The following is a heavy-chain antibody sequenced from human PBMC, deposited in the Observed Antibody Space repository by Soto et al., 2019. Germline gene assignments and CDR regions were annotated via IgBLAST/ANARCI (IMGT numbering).Heavy chain of an antibody. CDR2: ISGSGGTI. V-gene: IGHV3-48*02. J-gene: IGHJ4*02. CDR3: ASETGLRSSGWSYYFDF. D-gene: IGHD6-19*01. Sequence: EVQLVESGGGLVQPGGSLRLSCAASGFTLSSYSMHWVRQAPGKELEWVSYISGSGGTIYYADSVKGRFTISRDNAKNSLSVQVNSLRDEDTAVYFCASETGLRSSGWSYYFDFWGQGTRVTVSS. CDR1: GFTLSSYS.